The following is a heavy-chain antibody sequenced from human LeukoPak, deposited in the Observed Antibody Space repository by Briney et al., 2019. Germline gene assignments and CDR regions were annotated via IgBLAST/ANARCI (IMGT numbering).Heavy chain of an antibody. V-gene: IGHV4-59*01. D-gene: IGHD6-19*01. CDR2: MHYSGST. J-gene: IGHJ2*01. CDR1: GGSISSYY. CDR3: ARVDSSGWNMEGWYFDL. Sequence: PSETLSLTCSVSGGSISSYYWSWIRQPPGKGLEWIGYMHYSGSTNYNPSLKSRVTISLDTSKNQFSLKLSSVTAADTAVYFCARVDSSGWNMEGWYFDLWGRGTLVTVSS.